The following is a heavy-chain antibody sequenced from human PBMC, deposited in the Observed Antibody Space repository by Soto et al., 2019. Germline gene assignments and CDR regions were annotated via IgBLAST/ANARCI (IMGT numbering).Heavy chain of an antibody. V-gene: IGHV1-58*01. CDR1: GFTFTRSA. Sequence: GASVKVSCKACGFTFTRSAVQWVRQARGQRLEWIGWIVVGSGNTNYAQKFQERVTITRDMPTSTAYMELSSLRSEDTAVYYCAADMQATGTATDYWGQGTLVTVSS. J-gene: IGHJ4*02. D-gene: IGHD3-9*01. CDR3: AADMQATGTATDY. CDR2: IVVGSGNT.